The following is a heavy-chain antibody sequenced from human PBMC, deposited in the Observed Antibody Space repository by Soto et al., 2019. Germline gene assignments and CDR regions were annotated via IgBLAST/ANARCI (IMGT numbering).Heavy chain of an antibody. Sequence: ETLSLTCSISGGSITSDHWSWIRHFPGKGLGWIAYTSYTGNTNYNPSLQSRVAISMDTSKNKLSLKLTSMAGWDKAVYDCARDMRAGFSQWFDPGGQGTLVGVS. J-gene: IGHJ5*02. D-gene: IGHD5-12*01. V-gene: IGHV4-59*01. CDR1: GGSITSDH. CDR2: TSYTGNT. CDR3: ARDMRAGFSQWFDP.